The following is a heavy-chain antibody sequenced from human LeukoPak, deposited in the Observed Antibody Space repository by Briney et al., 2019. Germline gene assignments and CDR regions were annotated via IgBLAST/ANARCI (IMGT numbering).Heavy chain of an antibody. D-gene: IGHD3-3*01. J-gene: IGHJ4*02. CDR2: ISGSGGST. V-gene: IGHV3-23*01. CDR1: GFTFSSYA. Sequence: GGSLRLSCTASGFTFSSYAMSWVRQAPGKGLEWVSAISGSGGSTNYADSVRGRFTISRDTSKNTLYLQMNSLRAEDTAVYYCARGPPPGYDFWSGYYYWGQGTLVTVSS. CDR3: ARGPPPGYDFWSGYYY.